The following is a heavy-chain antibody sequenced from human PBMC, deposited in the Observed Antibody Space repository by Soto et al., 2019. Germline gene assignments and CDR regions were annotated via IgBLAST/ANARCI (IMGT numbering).Heavy chain of an antibody. D-gene: IGHD2-2*01. CDR2: ISGSGGST. V-gene: IGHV3-23*01. Sequence: GGSLRLSCAASGFTFSSYAMSWVRQAPGKGLEWVSAISGSGGSTYYADSVKGRFTISRDNSKNTLYLQMNSLRAEDTAVYYCAKFPPTPLGYCSSTSCSRVYYMDVWGKGTTVTVSS. J-gene: IGHJ6*03. CDR3: AKFPPTPLGYCSSTSCSRVYYMDV. CDR1: GFTFSSYA.